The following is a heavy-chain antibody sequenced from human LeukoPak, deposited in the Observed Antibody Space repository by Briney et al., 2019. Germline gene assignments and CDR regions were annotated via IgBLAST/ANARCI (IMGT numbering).Heavy chain of an antibody. D-gene: IGHD6-6*01. Sequence: ASVTVSCKASGYTFTGYYMHWVRQAPGQGLEWMGWINPNSGGTNYALKFQGRVTMTRDTSISTAYMELSRLRSDDTAVYYCARGPSIAVDYWGQGTLVTVSS. CDR3: ARGPSIAVDY. CDR2: INPNSGGT. CDR1: GYTFTGYY. V-gene: IGHV1-2*02. J-gene: IGHJ4*02.